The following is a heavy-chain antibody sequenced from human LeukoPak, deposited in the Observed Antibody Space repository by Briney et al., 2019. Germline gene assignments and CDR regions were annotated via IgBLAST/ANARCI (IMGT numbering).Heavy chain of an antibody. D-gene: IGHD6-19*01. V-gene: IGHV6-1*01. CDR1: GDSVSSNSVA. CDR3: AREGYTNGWYQWFDP. J-gene: IGHJ5*02. CDR2: TYFKSKWYN. Sequence: SQTLSLTCAISGDSVSSNSVAWSWIRRSPSRGLEWLGRTYFKSKWYNHYAGSVKGRITINPDTSKNEFSLQLKSVTPEDAAVYYCAREGYTNGWYQWFDPWGQGTLVTVSS.